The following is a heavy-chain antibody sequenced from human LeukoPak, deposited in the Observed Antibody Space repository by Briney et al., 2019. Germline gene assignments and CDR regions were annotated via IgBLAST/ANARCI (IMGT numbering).Heavy chain of an antibody. D-gene: IGHD3-22*01. Sequence: PSETLSLTCAVYGGSFSGYYWSWIRQPPGKGLEWIGEINHSGSTNYNPSLKSRVTISVDTSKNQFSLKLSSVTAADTAVYYCARQSRRITMIVVVPFDIWGQGTMVTVSS. CDR3: ARQSRRITMIVVVPFDI. CDR1: GGSFSGYY. J-gene: IGHJ3*02. CDR2: INHSGST. V-gene: IGHV4-34*01.